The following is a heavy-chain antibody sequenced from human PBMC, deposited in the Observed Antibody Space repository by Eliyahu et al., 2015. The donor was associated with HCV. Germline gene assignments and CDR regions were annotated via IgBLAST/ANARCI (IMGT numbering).Heavy chain of an antibody. J-gene: IGHJ5*02. D-gene: IGHD3-3*01. CDR2: IYSSGST. V-gene: IGHV4-4*07. CDR1: GGSLSSYY. Sequence: QVQLQESGPGLVKPSETLSLTCSVSGGSLSSYYWSWIRQPAGKGLEWIGRIYSSGSTNYNPPLKSRVTMSVDTSKNQFSLKLSSVTAADTAVYYCARDLDFPHTFDPWGQGTLVTVSS. CDR3: ARDLDFPHTFDP.